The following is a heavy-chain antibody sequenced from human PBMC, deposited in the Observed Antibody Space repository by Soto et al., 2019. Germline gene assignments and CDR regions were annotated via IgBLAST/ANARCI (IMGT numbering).Heavy chain of an antibody. V-gene: IGHV1-69*01. Sequence: QVQLVQSGAEVKKPGSSVKVSCNASGGTFSSYAISWVRQAHGQGLEWMGGIIPIFGTANYAQKFQVRVTITADESTSTAYMELSSLRSEDTAVYYCERNDFWSGYPVRAFDYWGQGTLVTVSS. CDR1: GGTFSSYA. CDR2: IIPIFGTA. CDR3: ERNDFWSGYPVRAFDY. D-gene: IGHD3-3*01. J-gene: IGHJ4*02.